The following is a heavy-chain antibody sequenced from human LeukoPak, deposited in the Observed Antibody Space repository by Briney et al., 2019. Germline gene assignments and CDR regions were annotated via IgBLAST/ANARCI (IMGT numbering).Heavy chain of an antibody. Sequence: GGSLRLSCAASGFTFSHYAMSWVRQAPGKGLEGVSGISGSGGSTYYAGSVKGRFPISRDNSKNTLNLQMKSPRAEETAVYYCANLNRDGYNSDYWGQGTLVTVSS. D-gene: IGHD5-24*01. CDR3: ANLNRDGYNSDY. CDR2: ISGSGGST. CDR1: GFTFSHYA. V-gene: IGHV3-23*01. J-gene: IGHJ4*02.